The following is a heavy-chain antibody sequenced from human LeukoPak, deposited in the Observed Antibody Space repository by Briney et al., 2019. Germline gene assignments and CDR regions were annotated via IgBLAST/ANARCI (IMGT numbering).Heavy chain of an antibody. V-gene: IGHV4-39*07. CDR2: IYYSGST. D-gene: IGHD3-22*01. CDR3: ASDSVDYDSSGYYP. CDR1: GGSISSSSYY. J-gene: IGHJ5*02. Sequence: PSETLSLTCTVSGGSISSSSYYWGWIRQPPGKGLEGIGSIYYSGSTYYNPSLKSRVTISVDTSKNQFSLKLSSVTAADTAVYYCASDSVDYDSSGYYPWGQGTLVTVSS.